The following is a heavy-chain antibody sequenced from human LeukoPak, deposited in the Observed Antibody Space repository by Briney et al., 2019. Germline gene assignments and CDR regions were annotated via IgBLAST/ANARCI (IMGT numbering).Heavy chain of an antibody. CDR3: ARATNSSAYFDS. CDR1: GFTVSSNY. Sequence: GPLRLSCAASGFTVSSNYMSWVRQAPGKGLEWVSVIYSGGTTHYADSVKGRFTISSNNSNNTVYLQMNSLRADATAVYFCARATNSSAYFDSWGQGTLVTVSS. CDR2: IYSGGTT. V-gene: IGHV3-53*01. J-gene: IGHJ4*02. D-gene: IGHD3-22*01.